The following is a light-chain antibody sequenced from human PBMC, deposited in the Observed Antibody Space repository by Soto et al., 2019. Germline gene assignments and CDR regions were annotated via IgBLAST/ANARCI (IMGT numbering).Light chain of an antibody. CDR2: EVS. Sequence: QSVLTQPVSVSGSPGQSITISCTGTSSDVGGYNYVSWYQQHPGKAPKLMIYEVSNRPSGVSNRFSGSKSGNTASLTISGLQAEDEADYYCSSYTSSSTLVVFGGGTKVTV. J-gene: IGLJ2*01. CDR3: SSYTSSSTLVV. CDR1: SSDVGGYNY. V-gene: IGLV2-14*01.